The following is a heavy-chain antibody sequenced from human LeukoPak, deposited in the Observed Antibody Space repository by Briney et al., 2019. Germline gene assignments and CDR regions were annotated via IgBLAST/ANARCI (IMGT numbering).Heavy chain of an antibody. V-gene: IGHV3-66*01. CDR2: IYSGGST. CDR1: GFTPSSNY. CDR3: ARASGMIPFKPVDS. D-gene: IGHD3-22*01. J-gene: IGHJ4*02. Sequence: GGSVRLSCAASGFTPSSNYMRWVRQAPGKGLEWVSVIYSGGSTYYADSVKGRFTISEDNSKNTLYLQMNSLRAEDSAVYYCARASGMIPFKPVDSWGQGTPVTVSS.